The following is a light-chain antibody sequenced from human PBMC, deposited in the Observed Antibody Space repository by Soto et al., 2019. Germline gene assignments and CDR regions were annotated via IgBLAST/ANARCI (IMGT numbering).Light chain of an antibody. Sequence: QSVLTQPPSVSGAPGQKVIISCTGSSSNIGAGYDVHWYQQLPGTAPKLLIYGNSNRPSVVPDRLSGSKSGTSASLAITGLQVEDEADYYCQSYDSSLSAAVFGGGTKVTVL. CDR2: GNS. J-gene: IGLJ2*01. V-gene: IGLV1-40*01. CDR1: SSNIGAGYD. CDR3: QSYDSSLSAAV.